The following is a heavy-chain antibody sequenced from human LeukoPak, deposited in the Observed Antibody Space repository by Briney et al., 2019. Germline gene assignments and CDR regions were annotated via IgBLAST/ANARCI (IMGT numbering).Heavy chain of an antibody. Sequence: SETLSLTCAVYGGSFSGYYWSWIRQPPGKGLEWIGEINHSGRTNYNPSLKSRVTISLDTSKNQFSLKLSSVTAADTAVYYCAREDVQLWEGAFSCYFDYWGQGTLVTVSS. V-gene: IGHV4-34*01. CDR3: AREDVQLWEGAFSCYFDY. J-gene: IGHJ4*02. D-gene: IGHD5-18*01. CDR2: INHSGRT. CDR1: GGSFSGYY.